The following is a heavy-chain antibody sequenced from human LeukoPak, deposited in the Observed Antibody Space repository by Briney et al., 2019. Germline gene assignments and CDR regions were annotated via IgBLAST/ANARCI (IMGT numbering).Heavy chain of an antibody. Sequence: SETLSLTCTVSGYSISSGYYWGWIRQPPGKGLEWIGSIYHSGSTYYNPSLKSRVTISVDTSKNQFSLKLSSVTAADTAVYYCARDGRSGYQPVDYWGQGTLVTVSS. CDR3: ARDGRSGYQPVDY. D-gene: IGHD3-22*01. J-gene: IGHJ4*02. CDR2: IYHSGST. V-gene: IGHV4-38-2*02. CDR1: GYSISSGYY.